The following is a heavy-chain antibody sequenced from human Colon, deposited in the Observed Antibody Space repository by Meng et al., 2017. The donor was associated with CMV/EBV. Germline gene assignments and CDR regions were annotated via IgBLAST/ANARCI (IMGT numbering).Heavy chain of an antibody. V-gene: IGHV3-53*01. CDR2: IYANDRT. J-gene: IGHJ3*01. D-gene: IGHD5-12*01. Sequence: GGSLRLSCAASGFNVNRAYLNWIRQAPGKGLEWVSSIYANDRTFYADSVKGRFTISKDSSKNTVYLQINSLRAEDTAVYFCARQADLDYPPAVWGQGTMVTVSS. CDR1: GFNVNRAY. CDR3: ARQADLDYPPAV.